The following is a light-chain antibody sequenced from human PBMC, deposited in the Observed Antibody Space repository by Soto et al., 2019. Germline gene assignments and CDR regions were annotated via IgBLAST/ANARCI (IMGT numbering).Light chain of an antibody. CDR2: AAS. V-gene: IGKV3-20*01. CDR1: QSVSSSY. J-gene: IGKJ1*01. Sequence: PGTLYWAPWEIANVSCRASQSVSSSYLAWYQQKPGQAPRLLIYAASTRATGIPDRFSGSVSGTDFTLTISSLQPEDVATYYCQKYNKAFGQGTKVDIK. CDR3: QKYNKA.